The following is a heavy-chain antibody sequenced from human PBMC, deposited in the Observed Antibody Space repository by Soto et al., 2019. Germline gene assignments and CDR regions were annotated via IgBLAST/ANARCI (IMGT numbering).Heavy chain of an antibody. CDR1: GFTFSHYA. CDR2: VSYDGTKQ. Sequence: QVQLVESGGGVVQPGRSLRVSCAASGFTFSHYAMHWVRQAPGKGLEWVAVVSYDGTKQFYADSVKGRFTISRDSSKSRLYLQMNNLRGEDTAVYYCARDRVYYYDSSGYYNFDFWGQGTLVTVSS. CDR3: ARDRVYYYDSSGYYNFDF. V-gene: IGHV3-30-3*01. J-gene: IGHJ4*02. D-gene: IGHD3-22*01.